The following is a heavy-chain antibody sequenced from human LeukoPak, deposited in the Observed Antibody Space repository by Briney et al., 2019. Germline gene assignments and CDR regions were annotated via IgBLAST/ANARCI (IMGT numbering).Heavy chain of an antibody. Sequence: GRSLRLSCAASGFTFSSYGMHWVRQAPGKGLEWVAVISYDGSNKYYADSVKGRFTISRDNSKNTLYLQMNSLRAEDTAVYYCAKGYSCGYGNDYWGQGTLVTVSS. CDR1: GFTFSSYG. CDR3: AKGYSCGYGNDY. D-gene: IGHD5-18*01. J-gene: IGHJ4*02. V-gene: IGHV3-30*18. CDR2: ISYDGSNK.